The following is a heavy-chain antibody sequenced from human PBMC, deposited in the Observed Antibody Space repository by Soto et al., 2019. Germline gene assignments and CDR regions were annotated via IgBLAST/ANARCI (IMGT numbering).Heavy chain of an antibody. CDR1: GYTFTSYG. CDR2: ISAYNGNT. V-gene: IGHV1-18*01. Sequence: QVQLVQSGAEVKKPGASVTVSCKASGYTFTSYGISWVRQAPGQGRGWMGWISAYNGNTNYAQKLQGRVTMTADTSTSIGYMELRSLGSGDTAVYYCARGTTVETGNSWGQGTLVTVSS. J-gene: IGHJ4*02. D-gene: IGHD4-17*01. CDR3: ARGTTVETGNS.